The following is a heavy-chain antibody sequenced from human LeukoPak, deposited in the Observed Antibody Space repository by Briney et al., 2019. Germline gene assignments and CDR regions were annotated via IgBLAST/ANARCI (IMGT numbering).Heavy chain of an antibody. CDR2: IYYSGST. CDR3: AKHYMGSYDNRGLDY. CDR1: GGSISSYY. D-gene: IGHD3-10*01. Sequence: SETLSLTCTVSGGSISSYYWSWIRQPPGKGLEWIGYIYYSGSTNYNPSLKSRVTISVDTSKNQFSLKLSSVTAADTAVYFCAKHYMGSYDNRGLDYWGQGTLVTVSS. J-gene: IGHJ4*02. V-gene: IGHV4-59*08.